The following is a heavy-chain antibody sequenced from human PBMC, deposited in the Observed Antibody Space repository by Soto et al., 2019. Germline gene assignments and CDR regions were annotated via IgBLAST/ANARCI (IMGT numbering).Heavy chain of an antibody. D-gene: IGHD2-2*01. CDR2: INGDGRTT. Sequence: GGSLRLSCAASGFTFNDYWMHWVRQAPGKGLVWVSRINGDGRTTNYADSVKGRFTISRDNAQNTLYLQMYSLRAEDTAVYYCARGLYHKYGHDYWGQGT. J-gene: IGHJ4*02. V-gene: IGHV3-74*01. CDR3: ARGLYHKYGHDY. CDR1: GFTFNDYW.